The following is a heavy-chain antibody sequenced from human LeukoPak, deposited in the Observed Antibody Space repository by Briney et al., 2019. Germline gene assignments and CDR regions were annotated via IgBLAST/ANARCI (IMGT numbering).Heavy chain of an antibody. CDR3: VRENYGDYGDAFDI. V-gene: IGHV3-48*04. CDR1: GFTFSSCG. J-gene: IGHJ3*02. Sequence: GAPLRLSCAASGFTFSSCGMNWVRQAPEKGLEWVSYISSGGNTIYYADSVKGRFTISRDNAKNSLYLQMNSLRAEDTAVYYCVRENYGDYGDAFDIWGQGTMVTVSS. D-gene: IGHD4-17*01. CDR2: ISSGGNTI.